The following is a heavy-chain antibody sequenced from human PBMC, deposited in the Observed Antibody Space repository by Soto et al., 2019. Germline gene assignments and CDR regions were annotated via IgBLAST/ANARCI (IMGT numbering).Heavy chain of an antibody. J-gene: IGHJ4*02. D-gene: IGHD1-1*01. CDR3: AREANAQYNFDY. V-gene: IGHV3-21*01. CDR1: GFTFSTYS. CDR2: ISSRSTYI. Sequence: GGSLRLSCAASGFTFSTYSMNWVRQAPGKGLEWVSSISSRSTYIYYADSVKGRFTISRDNAKNSLYLQMNSLRAEDTAVYYCAREANAQYNFDYWGQGTLVTVSS.